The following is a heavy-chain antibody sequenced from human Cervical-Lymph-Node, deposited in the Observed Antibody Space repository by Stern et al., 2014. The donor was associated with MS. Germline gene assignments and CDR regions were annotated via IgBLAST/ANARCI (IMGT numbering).Heavy chain of an antibody. J-gene: IGHJ6*02. CDR1: GYTLSDIS. CDR3: ATHRGRVTYYYGMDV. D-gene: IGHD2-21*02. CDR2: FVPEHGET. Sequence: QVQLVQSGAEVKKPGASVKVSCKVSGYTLSDISMHWVRQAPGKGLECMGGFVPEHGETRYAQKFQGRVTMAEDRSTDTAYMELSSLRSEDTAVYYCATHRGRVTYYYGMDVWGQGTTVTVSS. V-gene: IGHV1-24*01.